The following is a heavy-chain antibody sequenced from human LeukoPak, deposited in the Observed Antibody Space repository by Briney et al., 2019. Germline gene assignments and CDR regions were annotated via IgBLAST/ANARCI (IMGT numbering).Heavy chain of an antibody. CDR2: ISGSGDRT. V-gene: IGHV3-23*01. CDR3: AKGYYGSGSYGWFDY. J-gene: IGHJ4*02. CDR1: GFTFSSSA. Sequence: GGSLRLSCAASGFTFSSSAMSWVRQAPGKVLEWVSTISGSGDRTYYADSVKGRFTISRDNSKNTLFLHMNSLRAEDTTVYSCAKGYYGSGSYGWFDYWGQGTLVTVSS. D-gene: IGHD3-10*01.